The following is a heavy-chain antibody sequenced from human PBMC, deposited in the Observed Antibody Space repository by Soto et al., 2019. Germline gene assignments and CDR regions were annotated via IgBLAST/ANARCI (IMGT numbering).Heavy chain of an antibody. CDR1: GGTFSSYT. V-gene: IGHV1-69*02. Sequence: QVQLVQSGAEVKKPGSSVKVSCKASGGTFSSYTISWVRQAPGQGLEWMGRIITILGIANYAPKFQSRVTVTAEKSTSPAYMALSSLRSEDTAVYYCARNRGYSYGSGDSWGQGTLVTVSS. J-gene: IGHJ4*02. CDR3: ARNRGYSYGSGDS. CDR2: IITILGIA. D-gene: IGHD5-18*01.